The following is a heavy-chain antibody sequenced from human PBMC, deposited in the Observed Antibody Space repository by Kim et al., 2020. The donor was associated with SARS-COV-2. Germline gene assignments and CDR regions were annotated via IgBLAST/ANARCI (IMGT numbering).Heavy chain of an antibody. J-gene: IGHJ4*02. D-gene: IGHD4-4*01. V-gene: IGHV3-48*03. CDR3: ARGPNYSPFDY. CDR2: I. Sequence: IYSADSVRGRFTISRDNDKNALLLQMNSLRAEDTAVYYCARGPNYSPFDYWGQGTLVTVSS.